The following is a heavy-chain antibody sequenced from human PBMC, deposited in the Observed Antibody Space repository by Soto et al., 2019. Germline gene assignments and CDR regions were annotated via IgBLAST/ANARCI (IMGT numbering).Heavy chain of an antibody. CDR1: GFTVSNNY. CDR3: ARSPTRTNYEDYCYP. Sequence: EVQLVESGGGLVQPGGSLRLSCAASGFTVSNNYMSWVRQAPGKGLEYVSVIYSGGGTYYADSVKGRFTISRDNSKNTLDLQMSSLGAEDTAVYYWARSPTRTNYEDYCYPWGQGALVTVSS. J-gene: IGHJ5*02. D-gene: IGHD4-17*01. CDR2: IYSGGGT. V-gene: IGHV3-66*01.